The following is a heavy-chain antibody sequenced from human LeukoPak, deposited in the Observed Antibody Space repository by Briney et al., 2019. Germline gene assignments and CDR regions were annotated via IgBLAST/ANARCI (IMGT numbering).Heavy chain of an antibody. J-gene: IGHJ4*02. CDR3: ASDYDSSGYYGY. CDR2: ISSSSSYI. Sequence: GGSLRLSRAASGFTFSSYSMNWVRQAPGKGLEWVSSISSSSSYIYYADSVKGRFTISRDNAKNSLYLQMNSLRAEDTAVYYCASDYDSSGYYGYWGQGTLVTVSS. V-gene: IGHV3-21*01. CDR1: GFTFSSYS. D-gene: IGHD3-22*01.